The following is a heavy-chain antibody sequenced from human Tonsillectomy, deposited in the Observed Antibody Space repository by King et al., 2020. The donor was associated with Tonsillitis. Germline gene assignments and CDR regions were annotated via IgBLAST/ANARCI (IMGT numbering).Heavy chain of an antibody. J-gene: IGHJ4*02. Sequence: VQLVESGAEVKKPGASVKVSCKASGYTFSDYYIHWVRQAPGQGLEWIGWINPYSGDTNYAQKFQGGGTMTRDTSFRTAYMELSRLTSDDTAVYYCARGRYCSGGSCYSHFDYWGQGTPVTVSS. CDR2: INPYSGDT. CDR1: GYTFSDYY. D-gene: IGHD2-15*01. CDR3: ARGRYCSGGSCYSHFDY. V-gene: IGHV1-2*02.